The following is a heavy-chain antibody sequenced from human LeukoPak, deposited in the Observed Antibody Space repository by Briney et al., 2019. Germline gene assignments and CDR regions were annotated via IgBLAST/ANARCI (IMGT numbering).Heavy chain of an antibody. CDR1: GFTFSSYA. D-gene: IGHD6-13*01. J-gene: IGHJ6*02. CDR2: ISGSGGST. Sequence: GGSLRLSCAASGFTFSSYAMSWVRQAPGKGLEWVSAISGSGGSTYYADSVKGRFTISRDNSKNTLYLQMNSLRAEDTAVYYCARTYSSSWYIFGDYYYGMDVWGQGTTVTVSS. CDR3: ARTYSSSWYIFGDYYYGMDV. V-gene: IGHV3-23*01.